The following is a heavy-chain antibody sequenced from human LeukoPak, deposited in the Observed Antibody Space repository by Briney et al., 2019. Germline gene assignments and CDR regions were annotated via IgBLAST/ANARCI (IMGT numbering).Heavy chain of an antibody. J-gene: IGHJ6*03. CDR1: GVSFSGYY. CDR3: ARNLWQWLRFYYYMDV. Sequence: MSSETLSLTCAVYGVSFSGYYWSWIRQPPGKGLEWIGEINHSGSTNYNPSLKSRVTISVDTSKNQFSLKLSSVTAADTAVYYCARNLWQWLRFYYYMDVWGKGTTVTVSS. D-gene: IGHD5-12*01. V-gene: IGHV4-34*01. CDR2: INHSGST.